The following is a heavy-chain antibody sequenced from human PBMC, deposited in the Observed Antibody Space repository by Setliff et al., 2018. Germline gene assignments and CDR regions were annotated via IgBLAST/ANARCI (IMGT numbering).Heavy chain of an antibody. Sequence: SGGSLRLSCAASGFTFSDFYMSWIRQTPGKGLEWVSYISSSGSTIYYADSVKGRFTISRDNAKNSLYLQMNSLRAEDTAVYYCAREAAMVPYYYYYYMDVWGKGTTVTVSS. D-gene: IGHD5-18*01. CDR1: GFTFSDFY. J-gene: IGHJ6*03. CDR3: AREAAMVPYYYYYYMDV. V-gene: IGHV3-11*01. CDR2: ISSSGSTI.